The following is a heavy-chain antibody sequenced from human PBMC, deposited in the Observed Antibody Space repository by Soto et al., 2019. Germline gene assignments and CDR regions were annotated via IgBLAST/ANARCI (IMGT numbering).Heavy chain of an antibody. CDR3: ARANTAPRGYSYGGYGMDV. J-gene: IGHJ6*02. CDR1: GFTFSSYA. D-gene: IGHD5-18*01. Sequence: QVQLVESGGGVVQPGRSLRLSCAASGFTFSSYAMHWVRQAPGKGLEWVAVISYDGSNKYYADSVKGRFTISRDNSKNTLYLKMNSLRAEDTAVYYCARANTAPRGYSYGGYGMDVWGQGTTVTVSS. CDR2: ISYDGSNK. V-gene: IGHV3-30-3*01.